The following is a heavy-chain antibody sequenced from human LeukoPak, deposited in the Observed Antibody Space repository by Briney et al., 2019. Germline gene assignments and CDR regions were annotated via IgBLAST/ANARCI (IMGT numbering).Heavy chain of an antibody. CDR3: ARGVATIDY. D-gene: IGHD5-12*01. CDR2: ISSSSNSI. Sequence: GGSLGLSCAASGFTFSAYTMNWVRLAPGKGLEWVSYISSSSNSIYYADSVKGRFTISRDNAKNSLYLQMNSLRDEDTAVYYCARGVATIDYWGQGTLVTVSS. J-gene: IGHJ4*02. CDR1: GFTFSAYT. V-gene: IGHV3-48*02.